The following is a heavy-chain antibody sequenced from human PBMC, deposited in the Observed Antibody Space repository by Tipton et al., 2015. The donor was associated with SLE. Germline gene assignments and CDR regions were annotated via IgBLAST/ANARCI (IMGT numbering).Heavy chain of an antibody. CDR2: IYLSGST. Sequence: LRLSCTVSGGSISSGTYYWSWIRQSAGKGLEWIGRIYLSGSTNYNPSLKSRVTMSVDTSKNQFSLKLSSVTAADTALYYCAKDMGVDHYGYNSFDYWGQGTLVTVSS. J-gene: IGHJ4*02. CDR1: GGSISSGTYY. V-gene: IGHV4-61*02. CDR3: AKDMGVDHYGYNSFDY. D-gene: IGHD5-12*01.